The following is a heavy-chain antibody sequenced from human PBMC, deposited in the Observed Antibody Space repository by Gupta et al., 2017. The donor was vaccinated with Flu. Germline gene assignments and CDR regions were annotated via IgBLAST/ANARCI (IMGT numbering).Heavy chain of an antibody. CDR3: ARDFVVVGTDGDFDG. D-gene: IGHD2-15*01. CDR2: INPKSGDT. Sequence: QVKLVQTGTEVRKPGASVKGPCKASGHTFTSSYIPWVRQAPGQGPEWMGWINPKSGDTNNAQKFEGRVAMTRDTSINTAYMELSRLIFDDTAVYQGARDFVVVGTDGDFDGWGQGTLVTVSS. V-gene: IGHV1-2*02. J-gene: IGHJ4*02. CDR1: GHTFTSSY.